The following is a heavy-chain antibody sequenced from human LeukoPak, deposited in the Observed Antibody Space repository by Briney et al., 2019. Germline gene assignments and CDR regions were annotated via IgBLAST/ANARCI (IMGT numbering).Heavy chain of an antibody. CDR2: ISGSGGST. Sequence: GGSLRLSCAASGFIFSNAWMSWVRQAPGKGLEWVSAISGSGGSTYYADSVKGRFTISRDNSKNTLYLQMNSLRAEDTAVYYCAIRPIVVVISDAFDIWGQGTMVTVSS. CDR3: AIRPIVVVISDAFDI. V-gene: IGHV3-23*01. J-gene: IGHJ3*02. D-gene: IGHD3-22*01. CDR1: GFIFSNAW.